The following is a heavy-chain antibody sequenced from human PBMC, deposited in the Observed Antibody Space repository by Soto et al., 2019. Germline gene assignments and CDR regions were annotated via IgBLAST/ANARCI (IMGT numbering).Heavy chain of an antibody. J-gene: IGHJ4*02. D-gene: IGHD2-21*01. Sequence: GSLRLSCAASGFTFSSYAMSWVRQAPGKGLEWVSAISGSGGSTYYADSVKGRFTISRDNAKNSMYLQMDSLRDEDSAVYYCATWAIAVGGEGFWGQGTLVTVSS. CDR1: GFTFSSYA. CDR3: ATWAIAVGGEGF. CDR2: ISGSGGST. V-gene: IGHV3-23*01.